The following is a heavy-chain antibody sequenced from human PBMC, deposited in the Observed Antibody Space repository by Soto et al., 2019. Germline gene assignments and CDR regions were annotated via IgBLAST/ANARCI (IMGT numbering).Heavy chain of an antibody. D-gene: IGHD2-15*01. CDR3: ARAKEYCSGGSCYRYWFDP. Sequence: ASVKVSCKASGYTFTSYGISWVRQAPGQGLEWMGWISAYNGNTNYAQKLQGRVTMTTDTSTSTAYMELRSLRSDDTAVYYCARAKEYCSGGSCYRYWFDPWGQGTLVTVSS. J-gene: IGHJ5*02. CDR2: ISAYNGNT. V-gene: IGHV1-18*01. CDR1: GYTFTSYG.